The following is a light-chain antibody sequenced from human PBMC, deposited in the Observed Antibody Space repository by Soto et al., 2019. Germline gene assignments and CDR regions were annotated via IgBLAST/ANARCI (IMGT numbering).Light chain of an antibody. Sequence: QSALTQPASVSGSPGQSITISCTGTSSDIGSNNYVSWYQQHPGKAPKLMIYEVSNRPSGVSNHFSGSKSGNTASLTISGLQAEDEAGYYCSSYTTTTRLFGGGTKLTV. CDR3: SSYTTTTRL. CDR1: SSDIGSNNY. V-gene: IGLV2-14*01. CDR2: EVS. J-gene: IGLJ3*02.